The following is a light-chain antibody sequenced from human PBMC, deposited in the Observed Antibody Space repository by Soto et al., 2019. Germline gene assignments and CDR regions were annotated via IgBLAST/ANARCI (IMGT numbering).Light chain of an antibody. V-gene: IGKV3-11*01. CDR1: QSVCSY. J-gene: IGKJ4*01. Sequence: EIVLTQSPATLSLSPGERATLSCRASQSVCSYLAWYQQKTGQAPRLLIYDASNRATGIPARFSGSGSGTDFTLTISILEPDDFAVYYGQQRSDFPSTCGGGTKVQIK. CDR3: QQRSDFPST. CDR2: DAS.